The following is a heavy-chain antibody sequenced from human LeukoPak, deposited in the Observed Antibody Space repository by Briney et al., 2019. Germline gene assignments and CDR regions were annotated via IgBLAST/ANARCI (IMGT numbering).Heavy chain of an antibody. CDR1: GGTFSSYA. V-gene: IGHV1-24*01. CDR3: ATGYSSSLGDY. Sequence: ASVKVPCTASGGTFSSYAISWVRQAPGQGLEWMGGFDPEDGETIYAQKFQGRVTMTEDTSTDTAYMELSSLRSEDTAVYYCATGYSSSLGDYWGQGTLVTVSS. J-gene: IGHJ4*02. D-gene: IGHD6-13*01. CDR2: FDPEDGET.